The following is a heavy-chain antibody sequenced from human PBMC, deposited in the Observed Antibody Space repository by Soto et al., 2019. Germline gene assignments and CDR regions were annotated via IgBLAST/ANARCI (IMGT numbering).Heavy chain of an antibody. CDR2: IIPIFGTA. D-gene: IGHD3-22*01. Sequence: QVQLVQSGAEVRKPGSSVKVSCKASGGTFSRHAIRWVRQAPGQGLEWMGGIIPIFGTANHAQKFQGRVTIIADESTSTVYMELSSLRSEDTARYYCARGWGYDSNDYYYAYWGQGTLVIVSS. V-gene: IGHV1-69*01. J-gene: IGHJ4*02. CDR3: ARGWGYDSNDYYYAY. CDR1: GGTFSRHA.